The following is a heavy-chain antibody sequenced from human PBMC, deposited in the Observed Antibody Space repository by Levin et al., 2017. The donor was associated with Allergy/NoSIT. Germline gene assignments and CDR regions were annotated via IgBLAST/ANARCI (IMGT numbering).Heavy chain of an antibody. CDR3: SKDAIGSGSPYYFDS. CDR1: GFTFSSYA. V-gene: IGHV3-23*01. Sequence: GGSLRLSCAASGFTFSSYAMSWVRQAPGKGLEWVSAISGSTTNTYYADSVKGRFTISRDNSKNTLYLQMDSLRAEDTALYYCSKDAIGSGSPYYFDSWGQGTLVSVSS. D-gene: IGHD3-10*01. CDR2: ISGSTTNT. J-gene: IGHJ4*02.